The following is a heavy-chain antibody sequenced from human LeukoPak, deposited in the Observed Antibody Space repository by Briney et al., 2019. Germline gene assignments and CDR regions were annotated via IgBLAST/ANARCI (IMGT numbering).Heavy chain of an antibody. CDR1: GFTFSSYS. Sequence: PGGSLRLSCAASGFTFSSYSMNWVRQAPGKGLEWVSSISSSSSYIYYADSVKGRFTISRDSAKNSLYLQMNSLRAEDTAVYYCARGGYGDYTTGYWGQGTLVTVSS. V-gene: IGHV3-21*01. CDR2: ISSSSSYI. D-gene: IGHD4-17*01. J-gene: IGHJ4*02. CDR3: ARGGYGDYTTGY.